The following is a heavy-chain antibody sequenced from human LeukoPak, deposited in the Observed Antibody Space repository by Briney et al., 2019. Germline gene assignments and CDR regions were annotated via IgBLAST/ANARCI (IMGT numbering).Heavy chain of an antibody. CDR2: ICYSGST. J-gene: IGHJ4*02. V-gene: IGHV4-59*13. CDR3: ARFGTSSSRFFDQ. Sequence: SETLSLTCTVSGASISDYYWSWIRQPPGQGLEWIGYICYSGSTNYNPSLKSRVTISIDTSKNQFSLKVSSVTAANTAVYYCARFGTSSSRFFDQWGQGTLVTVSS. D-gene: IGHD6-6*01. CDR1: GASISDYY.